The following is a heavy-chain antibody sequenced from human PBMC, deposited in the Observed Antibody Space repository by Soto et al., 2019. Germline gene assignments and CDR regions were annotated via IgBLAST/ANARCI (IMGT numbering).Heavy chain of an antibody. D-gene: IGHD3-10*01. CDR2: INHSGST. J-gene: IGHJ4*02. V-gene: IGHV4-34*01. Sequence: QVQLQQWGAGVLKPSETLSLTCAVYGGSFSGYYWSWIRQPPGKGLEWIGEINHSGSTNYNPSLKSRVTISVDTSKNQFSLKLSSVTAADTAVYYCARGYYYGSGSYRYWGQGTLVTVSS. CDR1: GGSFSGYY. CDR3: ARGYYYGSGSYRY.